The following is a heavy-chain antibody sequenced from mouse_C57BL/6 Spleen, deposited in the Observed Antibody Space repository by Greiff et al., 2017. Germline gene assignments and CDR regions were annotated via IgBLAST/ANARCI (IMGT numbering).Heavy chain of an antibody. J-gene: IGHJ4*01. CDR2: IYWDDDK. D-gene: IGHD1-1*01. V-gene: IGHV8-12*01. CDR1: GFSLSTSGMG. Sequence: QVTLKESGPGILQSSQTLSLTCSFSGFSLSTSGMGVSWIRQPSGKGLEWLAPIYWDDDKRYNPSLKSRLTISKDTSRNQVFLKITSVDTADTATYYCARGNYYGSLYYYAMDYWGQGTSVTVSS. CDR3: ARGNYYGSLYYYAMDY.